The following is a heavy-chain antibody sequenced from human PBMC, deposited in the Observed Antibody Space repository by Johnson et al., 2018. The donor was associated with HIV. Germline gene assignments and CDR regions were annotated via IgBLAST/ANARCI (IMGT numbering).Heavy chain of an antibody. CDR1: GFTFSSYD. CDR3: ARESSAGEYSYGII. Sequence: VQLVESGGGLVQPGGSLRLSCAASGFTFSSYDMHWVRLATGKGLEWVSAIGTAGDTYYPGSVKGRFTISRDNSKNTLYLQMNSLKAEDTAVYYCARESSAGEYSYGIIWGQGTMVTVSS. J-gene: IGHJ3*02. CDR2: IGTAGDT. D-gene: IGHD5-18*01. V-gene: IGHV3-13*01.